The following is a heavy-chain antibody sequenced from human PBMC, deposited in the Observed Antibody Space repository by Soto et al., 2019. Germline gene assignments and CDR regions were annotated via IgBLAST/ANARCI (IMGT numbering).Heavy chain of an antibody. CDR2: ISRSSSTI. J-gene: IGHJ4*02. Sequence: EVQLVESGGGLVQPGGSLRLSCAASGFTFSAYSMNWVRQAPGKGLEWVSYISRSSSTIYYADSVKGRFTISRDDAKNSLYLQMNSLRAEDTAVYYCASPLSSTITYGGQGTLVTVSS. CDR3: ASPLSSTITY. V-gene: IGHV3-48*01. CDR1: GFTFSAYS. D-gene: IGHD2-2*01.